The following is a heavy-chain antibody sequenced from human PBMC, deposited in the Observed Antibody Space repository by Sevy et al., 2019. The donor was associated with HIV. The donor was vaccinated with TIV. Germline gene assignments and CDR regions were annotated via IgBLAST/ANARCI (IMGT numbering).Heavy chain of an antibody. J-gene: IGHJ3*02. CDR2: IGTAGDP. D-gene: IGHD6-19*01. Sequence: GGCLRLSCAASGFTFSSYDMHWVRQATGKGLEWVSAIGTAGDPYYPGSVKGRFTISRENAKNSLYLQMNSLRAGDTAVYYCARGGHSGGWYAFDIWGQGTPVTVSS. CDR1: GFTFSSYD. V-gene: IGHV3-13*05. CDR3: ARGGHSGGWYAFDI.